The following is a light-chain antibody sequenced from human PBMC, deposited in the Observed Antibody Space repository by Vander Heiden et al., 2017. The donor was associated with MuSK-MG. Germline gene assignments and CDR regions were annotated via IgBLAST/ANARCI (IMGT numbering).Light chain of an antibody. J-gene: IGKJ4*01. CDR2: KAS. CDR3: QQYNSYSELT. CDR1: QSISSW. V-gene: IGKV1-5*03. Sequence: DIQMTQPPSTLSGSVGDRVTITCRASQSISSWLALYQQKPGNAPKLLIYKASSLESGVPSRFSGSGSGTEFTLTISSLQPDDFATYYCQQYNSYSELTLGGGTKVEIK.